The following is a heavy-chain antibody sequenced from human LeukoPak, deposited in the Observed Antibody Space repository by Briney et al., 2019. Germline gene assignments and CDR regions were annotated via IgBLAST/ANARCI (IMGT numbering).Heavy chain of an antibody. CDR1: GFTFSSYW. V-gene: IGHV3-7*01. D-gene: IGHD5-18*01. CDR3: ARSLWPEDY. J-gene: IGHJ4*02. Sequence: GGSLRLSYAASGFTFSSYWMSWVRQAPGKGLEWVANIKQDGSEKNYVDSVKGRFTLSRDNAKTSLYLQMNSLRVEDTAVYYCARSLWPEDYWGQGTLVTVSS. CDR2: IKQDGSEK.